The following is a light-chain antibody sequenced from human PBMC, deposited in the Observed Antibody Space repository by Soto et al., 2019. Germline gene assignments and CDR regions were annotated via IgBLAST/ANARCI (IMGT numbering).Light chain of an antibody. Sequence: IVMTQSPATLSVSPGERATLSCRASQSVSRNLAWYQQKPGQAPRLLIYGASTRATGIPARFSGSGSGTEFTLTISSLQSEDFAVYYCQQYNNWPPYTFGQGTKVEIK. CDR2: GAS. CDR3: QQYNNWPPYT. CDR1: QSVSRN. V-gene: IGKV3D-15*01. J-gene: IGKJ2*01.